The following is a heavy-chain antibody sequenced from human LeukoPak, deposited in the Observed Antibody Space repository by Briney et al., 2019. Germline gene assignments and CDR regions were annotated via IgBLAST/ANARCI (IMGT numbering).Heavy chain of an antibody. Sequence: ALVKVSCKASGYTFTGYYMHWVRQAPGQGLEWMGWINPNSGGTNYAQKFQGRVTMTRDTSISTAYMELSRLRSDDTAVYYCAREGSWADSSSLAKTDYWGQGTLVTVSS. J-gene: IGHJ4*02. D-gene: IGHD6-13*01. CDR3: AREGSWADSSSLAKTDY. CDR1: GYTFTGYY. CDR2: INPNSGGT. V-gene: IGHV1-2*02.